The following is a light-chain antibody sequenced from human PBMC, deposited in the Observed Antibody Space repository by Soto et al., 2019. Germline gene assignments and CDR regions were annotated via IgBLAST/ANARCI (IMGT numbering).Light chain of an antibody. V-gene: IGKV3D-20*01. CDR2: DVS. CDR1: RGVSSTY. J-gene: IGKJ2*01. CDR3: QQYGSSPYT. Sequence: EIVLTQSPATLSLSPGEGPTLSCGPSRGVSSTYLAWYQQKPGLAPRLLIYDVSTRATGIPDRFSGSGSGTDFTLTISRLEPEDFAVYYCQQYGSSPYTFGQGTKLEIK.